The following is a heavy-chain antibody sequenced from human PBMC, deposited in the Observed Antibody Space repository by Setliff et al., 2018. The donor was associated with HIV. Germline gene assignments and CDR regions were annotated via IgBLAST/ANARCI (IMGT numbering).Heavy chain of an antibody. V-gene: IGHV3-21*01. Sequence: GGSLRLSCVTSGFSFSRYTMMWVRQSPGKGLEWVSSISSTSYYIYYADSVKGRFTISRDNAKTSLYLQMNSMRAEDTAVYYCVRQPCSGGSCYSRDFDYWGQGTLVTVSS. CDR2: ISSTSYYI. CDR1: GFSFSRYT. CDR3: VRQPCSGGSCYSRDFDY. J-gene: IGHJ4*02. D-gene: IGHD2-15*01.